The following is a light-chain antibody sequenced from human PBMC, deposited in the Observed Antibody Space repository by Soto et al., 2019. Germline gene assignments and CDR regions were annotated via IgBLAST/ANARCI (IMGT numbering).Light chain of an antibody. V-gene: IGKV1-17*01. CDR3: QQYNSYPLT. CDR2: AAS. Sequence: DIQMTQSPSSLSASVGDRVTITCRASQGIGNDLGWYQQKPGKAPKRLIYAASSLQSGVPSRFSGSESGTEFTLTISSLQPEYFATYYCQQYNSYPLTFGGGTKVEVK. CDR1: QGIGND. J-gene: IGKJ4*01.